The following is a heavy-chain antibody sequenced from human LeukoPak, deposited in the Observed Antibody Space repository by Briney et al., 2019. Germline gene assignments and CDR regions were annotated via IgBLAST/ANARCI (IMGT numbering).Heavy chain of an antibody. CDR1: GFTFSSYG. D-gene: IGHD5-24*01. CDR2: IWYDGSNK. J-gene: IGHJ1*01. CDR3: ARRPGYNGAEYLQH. Sequence: PGGSLRLSCAASGFTFSSYGMHWVRQAPGKGLEWVAVIWYDGSNKYYGDSVKGRFTISRDNSKTTLYLQMNSLRVEDTAVYYCARRPGYNGAEYLQHWGQGTLVTVS. V-gene: IGHV3-33*01.